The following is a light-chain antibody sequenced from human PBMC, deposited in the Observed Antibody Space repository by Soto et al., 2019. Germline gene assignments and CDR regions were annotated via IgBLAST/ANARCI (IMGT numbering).Light chain of an antibody. CDR1: SGDVGAYKY. CDR2: EVT. CDR3: TSYVGSNSCV. Sequence: QSALTQPASASGSPGPSVTISCTGTSGDVGAYKYVSWYQQYPGKAPKLMIYEVTKRPSGVPDRFSGSKSGNTASLTVSGLQAEDEDDYYCTSYVGSNSCVFGGGTKLTVL. V-gene: IGLV2-8*01. J-gene: IGLJ2*01.